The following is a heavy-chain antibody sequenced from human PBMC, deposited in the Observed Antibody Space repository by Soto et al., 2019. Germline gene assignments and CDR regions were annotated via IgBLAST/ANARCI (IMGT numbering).Heavy chain of an antibody. CDR1: GGTFSSYA. CDR3: ARGYSSGWYNWFDP. CDR2: IIPIFGTA. D-gene: IGHD6-19*01. V-gene: IGHV1-69*01. J-gene: IGHJ5*02. Sequence: QVQLVQSGAEVKKPGSSVKVSCKASGGTFSSYAISWVRQAPGQGLEWMGGIIPIFGTANYAQKFQGRVTITADESTSTAYMGLSSLRSEDTAVYYCARGYSSGWYNWFDPWGQGTLVTVSS.